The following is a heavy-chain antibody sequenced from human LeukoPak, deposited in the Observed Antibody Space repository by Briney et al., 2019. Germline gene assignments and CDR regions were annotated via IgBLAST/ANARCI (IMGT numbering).Heavy chain of an antibody. D-gene: IGHD1-26*01. V-gene: IGHV1-2*04. J-gene: IGHJ4*02. CDR1: GYTFTGYY. Sequence: VSVKVSCKASGYTFTGYYMHWVRQAPGQGLEWMGWINPNSGGTNYAQKFQGWVTMTRDTSISTAYMELSRLRSDDTAVYYCAVTVGATRNLDYWGQGTLVTVSS. CDR2: INPNSGGT. CDR3: AVTVGATRNLDY.